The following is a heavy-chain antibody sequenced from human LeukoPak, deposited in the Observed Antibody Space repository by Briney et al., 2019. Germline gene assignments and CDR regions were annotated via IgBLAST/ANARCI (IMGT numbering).Heavy chain of an antibody. J-gene: IGHJ4*02. CDR1: GFTFSSYG. CDR2: IRYDGSNK. V-gene: IGHV3-30*02. CDR3: AKDIEDWGSYYGYYFDY. Sequence: GGSLRLSCAASGFTFSSYGMHWVRQAPGKGLEWVAFIRYDGSNKYYADSVKGRFTISRDNSKNTLNLQMNSLRSEDTAVYYCAKDIEDWGSYYGYYFDYWGQGTLVTVSS. D-gene: IGHD1-26*01.